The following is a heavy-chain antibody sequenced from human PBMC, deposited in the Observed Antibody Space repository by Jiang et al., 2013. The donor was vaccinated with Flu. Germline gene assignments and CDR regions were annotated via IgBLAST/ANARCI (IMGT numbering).Heavy chain of an antibody. J-gene: IGHJ3*01. CDR1: GFTFSSYD. V-gene: IGHV3-23*01. Sequence: QPGGSVRLSCAASGFTFSSYDMHWVRQATGKGLEWVSGSGTYTYYTDSVKGRFTISRDNSKSTLFLQMNFLRADDTAVFYCAKSRSGDYLSDAFDVWGQGAMVTVSS. D-gene: IGHD3-3*01. CDR3: AKSRSGDYLSDAFDV. CDR2: SGTYT.